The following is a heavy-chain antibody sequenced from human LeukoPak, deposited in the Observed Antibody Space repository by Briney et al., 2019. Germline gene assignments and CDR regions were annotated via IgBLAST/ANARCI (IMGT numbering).Heavy chain of an antibody. Sequence: PGGSLRLSCAASGFTFRSYKMNWVPQAPGKRPECVSSISSSSSYIYYADSVKGRFTISRDNAKNSLYLQMNSLRAEDTALYYCARGASRADYWGQGTLVTVSS. CDR3: ARGASRADY. V-gene: IGHV3-21*01. CDR1: GFTFRSYK. CDR2: ISSSSSYI. J-gene: IGHJ4*02.